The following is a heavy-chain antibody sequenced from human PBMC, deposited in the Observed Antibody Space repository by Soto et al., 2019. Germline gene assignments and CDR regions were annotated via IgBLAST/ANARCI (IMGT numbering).Heavy chain of an antibody. CDR1: GYSFTSYW. J-gene: IGHJ6*02. V-gene: IGHV5-51*01. CDR3: ARWATYYDILTGYYAGVGYYYGMDV. Sequence: GESLKISCKGSGYSFTSYWIGWVRQMPGKGLEWMGIIYPGDSDTRYSPSFQGQVTVSADKSISTAYLQWSSLKASDTAMYYCARWATYYDILTGYYAGVGYYYGMDVWGQGTTVTVSS. CDR2: IYPGDSDT. D-gene: IGHD3-9*01.